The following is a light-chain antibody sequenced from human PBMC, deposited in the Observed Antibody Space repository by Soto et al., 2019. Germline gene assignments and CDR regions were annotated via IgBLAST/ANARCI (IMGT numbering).Light chain of an antibody. CDR1: SSNIGSNT. J-gene: IGLJ2*01. Sequence: VLTQPPSASGTPGQRVTISCSGSSSNIGSNTVNWYQQLPGTAPKLLIYSNNQRPSGVPDRFSGSKSGTSASLAISGLQSEDEADYYCAAWDDSLMGVFGGGTKLTVL. CDR3: AAWDDSLMGV. V-gene: IGLV1-44*01. CDR2: SNN.